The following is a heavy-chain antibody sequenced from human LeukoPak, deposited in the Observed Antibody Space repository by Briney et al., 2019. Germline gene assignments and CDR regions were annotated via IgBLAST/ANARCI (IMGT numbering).Heavy chain of an antibody. Sequence: GGSLRLSCAASGFTFSSFAMSWDRQAPGKGLEWVSAISGSGGATYYADSVKGRFTISRDNSKNTLYLQMNSLRAEDTAVYYCAKVSRGIVAAMDVWGKGTTVTVSS. CDR3: AKVSRGIVAAMDV. J-gene: IGHJ6*03. CDR2: ISGSGGAT. CDR1: GFTFSSFA. V-gene: IGHV3-23*01. D-gene: IGHD6-25*01.